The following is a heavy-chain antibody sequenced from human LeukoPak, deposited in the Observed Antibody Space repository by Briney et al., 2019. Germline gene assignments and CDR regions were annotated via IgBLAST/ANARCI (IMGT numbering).Heavy chain of an antibody. J-gene: IGHJ4*02. D-gene: IGHD3-10*02. CDR1: GFTFNRHG. Sequence: GGSLRLSCAASGFTFNRHGMHWVRQTLGKGLEWVAFIHYDGSNKYYGDSVKGRFTISRDNAKNSLYLQMNSLRAEDTAVYYCATMFSIGWESPDYWGQGTLVTVSS. CDR3: ATMFSIGWESPDY. V-gene: IGHV3-30*02. CDR2: IHYDGSNK.